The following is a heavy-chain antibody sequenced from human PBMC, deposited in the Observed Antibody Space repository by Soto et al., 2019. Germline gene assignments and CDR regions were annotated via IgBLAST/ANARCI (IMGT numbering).Heavy chain of an antibody. CDR1: GFTFSSYA. D-gene: IGHD3-10*01. V-gene: IGHV3-23*01. Sequence: PGGSLRLSYAASGFTFSSYAMSWVRQAPGKGLEWVSAISGSGGSTYYADSVKGRFTISRDNSKNTLYLQMNSLRAEDTAVYYCAKVPPTRITMVRLRLALNYFDYWGQGTLVTVSS. CDR3: AKVPPTRITMVRLRLALNYFDY. CDR2: ISGSGGST. J-gene: IGHJ4*02.